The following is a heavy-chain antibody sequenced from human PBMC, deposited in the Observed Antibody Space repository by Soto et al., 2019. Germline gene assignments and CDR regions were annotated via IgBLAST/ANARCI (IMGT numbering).Heavy chain of an antibody. CDR3: ARWATTVTTGFDS. Sequence: SETLSLTCTVSGGSISSGGYYWSWIRQHPGKGLEWIGYIYYSGSTYYNPSLKSRVTISVDTSKNQFSLKLSSVTAADTAVYYCARWATTVTTGFDSWGQGTLVTVSS. V-gene: IGHV4-31*03. J-gene: IGHJ4*02. D-gene: IGHD4-17*01. CDR2: IYYSGST. CDR1: GGSISSGGYY.